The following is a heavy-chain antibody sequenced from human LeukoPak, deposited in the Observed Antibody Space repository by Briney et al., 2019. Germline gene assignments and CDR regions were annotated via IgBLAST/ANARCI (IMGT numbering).Heavy chain of an antibody. CDR3: AREKAAYYGSSQGDY. CDR2: IYYSGST. Sequence: PSETLSLTCTVSGGSISSYYWSWIRQPPGKGLEWIGYIYYSGSTYYNPSLKSRVTISVDTSKNQFSLKLSSVTAADTAVYYCAREKAAYYGSSQGDYWGQGTLVTVSS. CDR1: GGSISSYY. V-gene: IGHV4-59*04. J-gene: IGHJ4*02. D-gene: IGHD6-13*01.